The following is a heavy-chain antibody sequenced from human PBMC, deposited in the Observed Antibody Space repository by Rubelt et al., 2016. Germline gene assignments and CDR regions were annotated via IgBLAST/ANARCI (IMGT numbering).Heavy chain of an antibody. CDR1: GFTFSNYR. V-gene: IGHV3-23*01. CDR2: ISGSGGST. J-gene: IGHJ5*02. D-gene: IGHD5-18*01. CDR3: AQAQRLRPDTAGPLLS. Sequence: GGGLVKPGGSLRLSCAASGFTFSNYRMTWVRQAPGKGLEWVTVISGSGGSTNYADSVKGRLTISRDNSKNTLYLQMNSLRAEDTAIYFCAQAQRLRPDTAGPLLSWGRGTLVTVSS.